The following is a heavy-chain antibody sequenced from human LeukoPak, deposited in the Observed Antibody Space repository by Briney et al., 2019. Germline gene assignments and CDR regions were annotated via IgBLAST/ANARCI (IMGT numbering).Heavy chain of an antibody. V-gene: IGHV1-2*02. CDR1: GYTFSDYY. CDR2: INPNSGGT. Sequence: ASVKVSCKASGYTFSDYYMHWVRQAPGQGLEWMGWINPNSGGTNYAQKFRGRVTMTTDTSTSTAYMELRSLRSDDTAVYYCAREEVGATGMDVWGQGTTVTVSS. CDR3: AREEVGATGMDV. D-gene: IGHD1-26*01. J-gene: IGHJ6*02.